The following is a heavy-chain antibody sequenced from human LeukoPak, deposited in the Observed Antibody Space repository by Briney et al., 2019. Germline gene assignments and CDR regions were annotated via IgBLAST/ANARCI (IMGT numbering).Heavy chain of an antibody. D-gene: IGHD2-8*02. V-gene: IGHV1-8*02. CDR3: ARGPATVVYADY. CDR2: MNPNSGNT. Sequence: ASVKVSCKASGGTFSSYAISWVRQATGQGLEWMGWMNPNSGNTGYAQKFQGRVTMTRNTSISTAYMELSSLRSEDTAVYYCARGPATVVYADYWGQGTLVTVSS. J-gene: IGHJ4*02. CDR1: GGTFSSYA.